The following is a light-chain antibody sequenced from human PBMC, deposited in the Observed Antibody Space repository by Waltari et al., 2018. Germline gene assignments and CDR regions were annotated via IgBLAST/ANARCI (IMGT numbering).Light chain of an antibody. CDR2: RNN. Sequence: QSVLTQPPSASGTPGQRVSISCSGSHANLGRNYLNWYQQFPGMAPKLLLYRNNQRPSGVPDRFSGSKFGTSASLAISGLRSEDEAVYYCASWDDSHYVFGTGTKVTVL. CDR3: ASWDDSHYV. J-gene: IGLJ1*01. V-gene: IGLV1-47*01. CDR1: HANLGRNY.